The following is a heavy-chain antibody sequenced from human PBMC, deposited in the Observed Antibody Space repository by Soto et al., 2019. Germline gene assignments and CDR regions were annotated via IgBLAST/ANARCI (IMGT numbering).Heavy chain of an antibody. CDR1: GFPFNSYA. Sequence: EVSLRLSCAASGFPFNSYAMSWVRQAPGKGLEWVSAISGSGGSTYYADSVKGRFTISRDNAKDSLYLQMNSLRAEDTAVYYCARDHRSGYWGQGTLVTVSS. V-gene: IGHV3-23*01. D-gene: IGHD2-15*01. J-gene: IGHJ4*02. CDR2: ISGSGGST. CDR3: ARDHRSGY.